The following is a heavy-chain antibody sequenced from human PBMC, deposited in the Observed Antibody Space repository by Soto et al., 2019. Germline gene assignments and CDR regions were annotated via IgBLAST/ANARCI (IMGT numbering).Heavy chain of an antibody. CDR2: IWFDGSNE. CDR3: AREGVLGTGGLDY. J-gene: IGHJ4*02. D-gene: IGHD2-8*02. V-gene: IGHV3-33*01. CDR1: GFTFSQHD. Sequence: QVQLVESGGGVVQPGRSLRLSCAASGFTFSQHDMHWVRQAPGKGLEWVAVIWFDGSNENYADSVKGRFSISRDSFNNTLLLQMDSLRADDTAVYYWAREGVLGTGGLDYWGQGSLVTVSS.